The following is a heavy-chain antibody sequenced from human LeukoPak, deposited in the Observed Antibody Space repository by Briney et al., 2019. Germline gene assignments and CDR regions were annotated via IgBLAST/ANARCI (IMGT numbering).Heavy chain of an antibody. D-gene: IGHD3-3*01. CDR2: ISAYNGNT. CDR1: GYTFTNYA. CDR3: AREVTSRHDFWSRYYTGGYWFDP. V-gene: IGHV1-18*01. J-gene: IGHJ5*02. Sequence: ASVRVSCKASGYTFTNYAITWVRQAPGQGLEWMGWISAYNGNTNYAQKLQGRVTMPTHTPTSTAYMELRSLRSDDTAVYYCAREVTSRHDFWSRYYTGGYWFDPWGQGTLVTVSS.